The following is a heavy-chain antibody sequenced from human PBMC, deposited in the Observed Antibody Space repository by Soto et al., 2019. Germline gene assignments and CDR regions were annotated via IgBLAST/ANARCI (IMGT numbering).Heavy chain of an antibody. D-gene: IGHD6-13*01. J-gene: IGHJ4*02. CDR1: GGSISSGGYF. Sequence: QVQLQESGPGLVKPSQTLSLTCTVSGGSISSGGYFWSWVRQHPVKGLEWIGNIYYSGRTYYNPSHKSRLTTSVVKSKSQFSLILSSVTAADTAVYYCARFAKEGMPKVRSWYYFDYWAQGTRVTVAS. CDR3: ARFAKEGMPKVRSWYYFDY. CDR2: IYYSGRT. V-gene: IGHV4-31*03.